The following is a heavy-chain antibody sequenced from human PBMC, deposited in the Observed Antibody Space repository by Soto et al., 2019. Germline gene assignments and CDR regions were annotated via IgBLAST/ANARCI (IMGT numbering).Heavy chain of an antibody. V-gene: IGHV3-48*02. CDR3: ARQINWRDGGA. CDR1: GFSLSDHG. CDR2: VNRGASSL. D-gene: IGHD3-16*01. Sequence: QSGGSLRLSCAASGFSLSDHGVNWVRQAPGKGLEWISSVNRGASSLYYAESVKGRFTMSRDDAKNSVYLQMNSLRDEDTAVYYCARQINWRDGGAWGQGTL. J-gene: IGHJ5*02.